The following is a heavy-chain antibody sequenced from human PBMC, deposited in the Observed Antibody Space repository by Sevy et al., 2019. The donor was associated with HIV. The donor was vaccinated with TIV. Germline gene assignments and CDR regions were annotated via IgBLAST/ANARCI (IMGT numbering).Heavy chain of an antibody. CDR3: AKDRGWETFDY. Sequence: GGSLRLSCAASGFGFSGTWMNWVRQAPGKGLEWVAIISPEGSRIDYADSVKGRLIISRDNANSSVSLQMNSLRVEDMCVYYCAKDRGWETFDYWGQGALVTVSS. CDR1: GFGFSGTW. D-gene: IGHD1-26*01. V-gene: IGHV3-7*04. CDR2: ISPEGSRI. J-gene: IGHJ4*02.